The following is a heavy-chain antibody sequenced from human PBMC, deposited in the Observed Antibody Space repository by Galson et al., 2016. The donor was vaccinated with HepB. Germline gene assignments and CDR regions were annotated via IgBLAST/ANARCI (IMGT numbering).Heavy chain of an antibody. V-gene: IGHV5-51*01. D-gene: IGHD3-10*01. J-gene: IGHJ6*02. CDR3: TLAFHLGSRRYSDLDV. CDR1: GYSFSNYW. CDR2: IYPCDSDT. Sequence: QSGAEVKKPGESLKISCKGSGYSFSNYWIGWVRQMPGKGLEWMGIIYPCDSDTRYSPSFEGHATISADKSINTAYLQWISLKASDTAMYYCTLAFHLGSRRYSDLDVWGRGTTVVVSS.